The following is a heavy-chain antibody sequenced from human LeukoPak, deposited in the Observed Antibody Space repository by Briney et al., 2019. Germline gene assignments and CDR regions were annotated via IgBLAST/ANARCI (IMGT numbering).Heavy chain of an antibody. CDR3: ARSHRIVVVPAATRNNWFDP. CDR1: GGTFSSYA. V-gene: IGHV1-69*06. CDR2: IIPIFGTA. D-gene: IGHD2-2*01. J-gene: IGHJ5*02. Sequence: SVKVSCKASGGTFSSYAISWVRQAPGQGLEWMGGIIPIFGTANYAQKFQGRVTITADKSTSTAYMELSSLRSEDTAVYYCARSHRIVVVPAATRNNWFDPWGQGTLVTVSS.